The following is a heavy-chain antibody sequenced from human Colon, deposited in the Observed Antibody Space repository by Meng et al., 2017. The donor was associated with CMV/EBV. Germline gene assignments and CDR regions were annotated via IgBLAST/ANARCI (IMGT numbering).Heavy chain of an antibody. V-gene: IGHV1-46*01. CDR1: GSTFSTYY. J-gene: IGHJ4*02. CDR3: AADVPTQEVGEIDY. D-gene: IGHD1-26*01. Sequence: SGSTFSTYYFHWVRQAPGQGLEWMGIIITSLGSTNYAQKFQGRVTMTRDTSTSTVYMELSSLTSDDTAVYYCAADVPTQEVGEIDYWGQGTLVTVSS. CDR2: IITSLGST.